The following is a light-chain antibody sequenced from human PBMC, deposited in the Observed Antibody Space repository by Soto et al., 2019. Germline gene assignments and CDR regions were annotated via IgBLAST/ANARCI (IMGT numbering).Light chain of an antibody. V-gene: IGKV1-39*01. Sequence: DIQMTQSPSSLSASVGDRVTITCRASQSISTYLIWYQQKPGKAPKLLMYATSNLQSGVPSRFSGSGSGTDFTLTISSLQLEDFATFYCQQSYSTPFTYGPGTKVDIK. J-gene: IGKJ3*01. CDR1: QSISTY. CDR3: QQSYSTPFT. CDR2: ATS.